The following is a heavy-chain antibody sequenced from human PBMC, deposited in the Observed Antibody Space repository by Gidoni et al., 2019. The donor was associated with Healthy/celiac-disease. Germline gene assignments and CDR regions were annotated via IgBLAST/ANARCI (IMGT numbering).Heavy chain of an antibody. CDR1: GFTFSSYA. J-gene: IGHJ4*02. CDR2: ISYDGSNK. CDR3: AREGMGSSGWYFDY. Sequence: QVQLVESGGGLVQPGRSLRPSCAASGFTFSSYAMHWVRQAPGKGLEWVAVISYDGSNKYYADSVKGRFTISRDNSKNTLYLQMNSLRAEDTAVYYCAREGMGSSGWYFDYWGQGTLVTVSS. V-gene: IGHV3-30*04. D-gene: IGHD6-19*01.